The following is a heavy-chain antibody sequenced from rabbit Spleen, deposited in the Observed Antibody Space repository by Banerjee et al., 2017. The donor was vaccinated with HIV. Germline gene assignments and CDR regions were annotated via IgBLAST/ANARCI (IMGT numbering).Heavy chain of an antibody. CDR3: ARDAGTSFSTYGMDL. CDR1: GFSFSDRDV. D-gene: IGHD8-1*01. Sequence: QDQLEESGGGLVKPEGSLTLTCKASGFSFSDRDVMCWVRQAPGKGLEWVACAYAGSSGSTYSATWAKGRFTISKSSSTTVTLQMTGLTAADTATYFCARDAGTSFSTYGMDLWGPGTLVTVS. CDR2: AYAGSSGST. J-gene: IGHJ6*01. V-gene: IGHV1S45*01.